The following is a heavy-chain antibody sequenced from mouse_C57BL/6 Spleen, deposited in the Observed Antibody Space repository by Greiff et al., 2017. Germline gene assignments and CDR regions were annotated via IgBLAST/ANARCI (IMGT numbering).Heavy chain of an antibody. D-gene: IGHD2-4*01. J-gene: IGHJ2*01. CDR2: INPNNGGT. Sequence: VQLQQSGPELVKPGASVKMSCKASGYTFTDYNMHWVKQSHGKSLAWIGYINPNNGGTSYNQKFKGKATLTVNKSSSTAYMELRSLTSEDSAVYYCAREDYDAGYYCDYWGQGTTLTVSS. V-gene: IGHV1-22*01. CDR1: GYTFTDYN. CDR3: AREDYDAGYYCDY.